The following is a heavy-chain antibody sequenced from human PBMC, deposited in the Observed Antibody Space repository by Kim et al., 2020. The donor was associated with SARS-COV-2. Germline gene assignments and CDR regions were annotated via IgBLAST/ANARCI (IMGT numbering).Heavy chain of an antibody. CDR1: GGSISSSNW. CDR2: IYHSGST. D-gene: IGHD2-2*01. V-gene: IGHV4-4*02. CDR3: ASLYCSSTSCYGFDY. J-gene: IGHJ4*02. Sequence: SETLSLTCAVSGGSISSSNWWSWVRQPPGKGLEWIGEIYHSGSTNYNPSLKSRVTISVDKSKNQFSLKLSSVTAADTAVYYCASLYCSSTSCYGFDYWGQGTLVTVSS.